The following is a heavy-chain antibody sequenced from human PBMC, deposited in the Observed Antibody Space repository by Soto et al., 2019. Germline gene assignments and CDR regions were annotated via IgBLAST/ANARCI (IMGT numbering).Heavy chain of an antibody. J-gene: IGHJ4*02. V-gene: IGHV3-20*04. D-gene: IGHD6-13*01. CDR3: ASGEQQLVPFDY. Sequence: GGSLRLSCAASGFTFDDYGMSWVRQAPGKGLEWVSGINWNGGSTGYADSVKGRFTISRDNAKNSLYLQMNSLRAEDTALYYCASGEQQLVPFDYWGQGTLVTVSS. CDR1: GFTFDDYG. CDR2: INWNGGST.